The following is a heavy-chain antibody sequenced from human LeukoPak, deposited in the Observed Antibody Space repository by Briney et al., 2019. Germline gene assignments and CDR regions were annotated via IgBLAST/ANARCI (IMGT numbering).Heavy chain of an antibody. D-gene: IGHD2-2*02. J-gene: IGHJ4*02. Sequence: GGSLRLSCAASGFIFDDFGMSWVRQAPGKGLEWVSGINWNSGDIGYADSVKGRFTISRDNAKNSLYLQMNSLRAEDTALYYCARGGGYCSSTSCYTLDYWGQGTLVTVSS. CDR3: ARGGGYCSSTSCYTLDY. CDR1: GFIFDDFG. V-gene: IGHV3-20*04. CDR2: INWNSGDI.